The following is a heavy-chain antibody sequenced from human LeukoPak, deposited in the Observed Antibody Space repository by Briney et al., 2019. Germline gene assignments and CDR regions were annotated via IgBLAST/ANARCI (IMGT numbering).Heavy chain of an antibody. CDR2: IWYDGSNK. CDR3: AREVSNGSATRGGFDY. D-gene: IGHD3-10*01. J-gene: IGHJ4*02. Sequence: GRSLRLSCAASGFTFSSYGMHWVRQAPGKGLEWVAVIWYDGSNKYYADSVKGRFTISRDNSKNTLYLQMNSLRAEDTAVYYCAREVSNGSATRGGFDYWGQGTPVTVSS. V-gene: IGHV3-33*01. CDR1: GFTFSSYG.